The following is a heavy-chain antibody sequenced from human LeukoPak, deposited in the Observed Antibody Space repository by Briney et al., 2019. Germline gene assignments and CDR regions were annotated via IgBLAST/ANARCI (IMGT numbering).Heavy chain of an antibody. J-gene: IGHJ3*02. D-gene: IGHD2-2*01. CDR1: GFTFSSYA. CDR3: ARDPPSVVPNDAFDI. V-gene: IGHV3-30-3*01. Sequence: SGGSLRLSCAASGFTFSSYAMHWVRQAPGKGLEWVAVISYDGSNKYYADSVKGRFTISRDNSKNTLYLQMNSLRAEDTAVYYCARDPPSVVPNDAFDIWGQGTMVTVSS. CDR2: ISYDGSNK.